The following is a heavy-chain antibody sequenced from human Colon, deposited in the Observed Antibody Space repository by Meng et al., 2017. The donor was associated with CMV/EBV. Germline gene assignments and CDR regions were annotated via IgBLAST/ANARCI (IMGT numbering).Heavy chain of an antibody. CDR1: GGSMSGYY. Sequence: SETLSLTCTVSGGSMSGYYWNWIRQPPGKGLEWIGYTYYSGSPKFNPSLKSRVTISIDTSKNQFSLKLSSVTAADTAVYYCARDNYDLWSGYFTDWGQGMLVTVSS. D-gene: IGHD3/OR15-3a*01. CDR2: TYYSGSP. J-gene: IGHJ4*02. CDR3: ARDNYDLWSGYFTD. V-gene: IGHV4-59*01.